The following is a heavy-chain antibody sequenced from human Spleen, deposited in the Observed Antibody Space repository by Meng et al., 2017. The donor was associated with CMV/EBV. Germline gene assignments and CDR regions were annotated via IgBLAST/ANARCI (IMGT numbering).Heavy chain of an antibody. Sequence: GGSLRLSCAASGFTFSSYSMNWVRQAPGKGLEWVSSISSSSSYIYYADSVKGRFTISRDNAKNSLYLQMNSLRAEDTAVYYCARDRSQTSRYYYGMDVWGQGTTVTVSS. CDR3: ARDRSQTSRYYYGMDV. J-gene: IGHJ6*02. CDR1: GFTFSSYS. CDR2: ISSSSSYI. D-gene: IGHD1-14*01. V-gene: IGHV3-21*01.